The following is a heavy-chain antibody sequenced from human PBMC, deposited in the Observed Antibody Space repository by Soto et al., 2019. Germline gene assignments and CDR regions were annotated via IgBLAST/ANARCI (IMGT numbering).Heavy chain of an antibody. V-gene: IGHV4-59*01. J-gene: IGHJ4*01. CDR2: IYHSGTT. D-gene: IGHD2-2*01. Sequence: SETLSLTCTVSGGSLSSFYWFWSRRPPGKGLEWIGYIYHSGTTRYNSSLKSRVTMSVDSSKNEFYLKLTSVTAADTATYYCARYNKEELVTLPAAHYDHWGHGTLVPAPQ. CDR3: ARYNKEELVTLPAAHYDH. CDR1: GGSLSSFY.